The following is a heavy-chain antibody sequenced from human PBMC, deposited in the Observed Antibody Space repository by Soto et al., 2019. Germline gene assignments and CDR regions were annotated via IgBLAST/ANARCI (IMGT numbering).Heavy chain of an antibody. CDR1: GFTFTNYW. J-gene: IGHJ4*02. D-gene: IGHD4-17*01. CDR3: ARQGNGAEGFDY. CDR2: IYPGDSET. V-gene: IGHV5-51*01. Sequence: GESLKISCKGSGFTFTNYWIAWVRQMPGKGLEWMGIIYPGDSETSYRPSFQGQVTISADKSINTAYLHWSSLKASDTAMYYCARQGNGAEGFDYWGQGTLVTVSS.